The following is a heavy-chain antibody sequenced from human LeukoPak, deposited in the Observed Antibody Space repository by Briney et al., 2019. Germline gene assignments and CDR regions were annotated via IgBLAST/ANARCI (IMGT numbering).Heavy chain of an antibody. CDR2: IKQDGSEK. V-gene: IGHV3-7*01. CDR1: GFTFSSYW. D-gene: IGHD3-10*01. Sequence: PGGSLRLSCAASGFTFSSYWMSWVRQAPGKGLEWVANIKQDGSEKYYVDSVKGRFTISRDNAKNSLYLQMNSLRAEDTAVYYCARDYRSETHEWFGEKSFPTDYWGQGTLVTVSS. J-gene: IGHJ4*02. CDR3: ARDYRSETHEWFGEKSFPTDY.